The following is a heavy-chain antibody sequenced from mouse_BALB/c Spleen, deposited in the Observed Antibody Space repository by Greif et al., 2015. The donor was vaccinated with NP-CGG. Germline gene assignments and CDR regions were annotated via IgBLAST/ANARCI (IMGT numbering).Heavy chain of an antibody. CDR3: ARGGNYVERAMDY. CDR1: GYTFSSYR. D-gene: IGHD2-1*01. CDR2: ILPGSGST. Sequence: QVQLQQSGAELVKPGASVKISCKATGYTFSSYRIEWVKQRPGHGLEWIGEILPGSGSTNYNEKFKGKATFTADTSSNTAYMQLSSLTSEDPAVYYCARGGNYVERAMDYWGQGTSVTVSS. J-gene: IGHJ4*01. V-gene: IGHV1-9*01.